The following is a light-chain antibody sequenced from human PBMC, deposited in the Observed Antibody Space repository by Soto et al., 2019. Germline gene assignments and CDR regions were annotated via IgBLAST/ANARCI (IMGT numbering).Light chain of an antibody. J-gene: IGKJ4*01. CDR3: QQSYSTPPT. CDR2: SAS. V-gene: IGKV1-39*01. CDR1: QGISSY. Sequence: DIPFTQCRSCRSPSLAGRLDISFRESQGISSYLNWYRQKPGKTPKFLIYSASILQSGVPSRFSGSGSGTDFTLTISSLQPEDFATYYCQQSYSTPPTFGEGTKVDI.